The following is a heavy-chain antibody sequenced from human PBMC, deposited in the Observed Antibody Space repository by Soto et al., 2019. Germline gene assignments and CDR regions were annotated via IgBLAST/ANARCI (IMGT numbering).Heavy chain of an antibody. D-gene: IGHD3-10*01. CDR1: GGSVSSGSYY. J-gene: IGHJ5*02. Sequence: QVQLQESGPGLVKPSETLSLTCTVSGGSVSSGSYYWSWIRQPPGKGLEWIGYIYYSGSTNYNPSLKSRVTISVDTSKNQFSLKLISVTAADTAVYSCAREGGEPAYYGSGSYYNGFDPWGQGTLVTVSS. CDR3: AREGGEPAYYGSGSYYNGFDP. V-gene: IGHV4-61*01. CDR2: IYYSGST.